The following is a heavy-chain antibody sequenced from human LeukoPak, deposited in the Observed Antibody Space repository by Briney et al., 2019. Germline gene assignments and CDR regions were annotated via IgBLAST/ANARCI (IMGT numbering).Heavy chain of an antibody. Sequence: GGSLRLSCAASGFTFSSYSMNWVRQAPGKGLEWVSYISSSSSTIYYADSVKGRFTISRDNAKNSLYLQMNSLRAEDTAVYYCARDQPKRKYSYYYYYYMDVWGKGTTVTVSS. CDR2: ISSSSSTI. CDR3: ARDQPKRKYSYYYYYYMDV. J-gene: IGHJ6*03. V-gene: IGHV3-48*01. D-gene: IGHD5-18*01. CDR1: GFTFSSYS.